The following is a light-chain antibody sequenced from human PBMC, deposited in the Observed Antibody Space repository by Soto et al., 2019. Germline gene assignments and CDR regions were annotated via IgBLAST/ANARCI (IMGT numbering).Light chain of an antibody. CDR3: QSYDRSLRGYV. CDR2: GNS. Sequence: QSVVTQPPSVSGAPGQRVTISFTGTSSNIGAGYDVHWYQHLPGTAPKLLIYGNSIRPSGVPDRFSGSKSGTSASLAITGLQAEDEADYYCQSYDRSLRGYVFGTGTKLTVL. CDR1: SSNIGAGYD. V-gene: IGLV1-40*01. J-gene: IGLJ1*01.